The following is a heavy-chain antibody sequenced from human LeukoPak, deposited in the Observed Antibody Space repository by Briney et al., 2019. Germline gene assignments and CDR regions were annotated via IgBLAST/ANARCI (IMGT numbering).Heavy chain of an antibody. V-gene: IGHV1-24*01. J-gene: IGHJ4*02. Sequence: GASVKVSCKVSRYTLTELSMHWVRQAPGKGLEWMGGFDPEDGETIYAQKFQGRVTMTEDTSTDTAYMELSSLRSEDTAVYYCARGGGTEWLLVPFEYWGQGTLVTVSS. CDR3: ARGGGTEWLLVPFEY. CDR2: FDPEDGET. D-gene: IGHD3-22*01. CDR1: RYTLTELS.